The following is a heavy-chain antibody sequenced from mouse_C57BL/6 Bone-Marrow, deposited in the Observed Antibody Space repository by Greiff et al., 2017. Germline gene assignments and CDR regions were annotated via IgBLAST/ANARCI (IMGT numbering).Heavy chain of an antibody. CDR2: IDPEDGET. CDR3: TKSLIYSGTIY. CDR1: GFNINDYY. J-gene: IGHJ2*01. Sequence: VQLQQSGAELVKPGASVKLSCTASGFNINDYYIHWVKQRTEQGLEWIGRIDPEDGETKYAPTFQDKATITADTSSNTAYLQLSSLTSEDTAVYSCTKSLIYSGTIYWGQGTTLTGSS. V-gene: IGHV14-2*01. D-gene: IGHD1-1*01.